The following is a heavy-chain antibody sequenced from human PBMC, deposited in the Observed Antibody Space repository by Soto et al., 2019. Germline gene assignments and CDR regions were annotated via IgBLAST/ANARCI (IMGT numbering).Heavy chain of an antibody. CDR3: TTGCEYSSSSEPCAYYYAMDV. CDR2: IKSKTDGGTT. CDR1: GFTFSSAW. V-gene: IGHV3-15*01. Sequence: GGSLRLSCAASGFTFSSAWMSWVRQAPGKGLGWVGRIKSKTDGGTTDYAAPVKGRFTISRDDSKNTLYLQMNSLKTEDTAVYYCTTGCEYSSSSEPCAYYYAMDVWGQGTTVTVSS. J-gene: IGHJ6*02. D-gene: IGHD6-6*01.